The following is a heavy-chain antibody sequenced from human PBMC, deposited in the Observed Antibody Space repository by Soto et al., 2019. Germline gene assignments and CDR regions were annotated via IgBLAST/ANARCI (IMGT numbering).Heavy chain of an antibody. V-gene: IGHV4-61*01. D-gene: IGHD4-17*01. CDR1: GGSVSSGNYY. Sequence: PSETLSLTCTVSGGSVSSGNYYWSWIRQPPGKGLEWIGYFYYTGSTNYNPSLKSRVTISVDRSKNQFSLKLSSVTAADTAVYYCARASTTVTTLDYWGQGTLVTVSS. J-gene: IGHJ4*02. CDR3: ARASTTVTTLDY. CDR2: FYYTGST.